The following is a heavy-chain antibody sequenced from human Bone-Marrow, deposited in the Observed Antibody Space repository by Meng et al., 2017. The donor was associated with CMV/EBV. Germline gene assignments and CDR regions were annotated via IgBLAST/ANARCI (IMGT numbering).Heavy chain of an antibody. CDR1: GGSISSSSCY. D-gene: IGHD3-22*01. V-gene: IGHV4-39*07. CDR2: IYYSGST. CDR3: ARATFGDYYDSSGSLYYYYGMDV. J-gene: IGHJ6*02. Sequence: SETLSLTCTVSGGSISSSSCYWGWIRQPPGKGLEWIGSIYYSGSTYYNPSLKSRVTISVDTSKNQFSLKLSSVTAADTAVYYCARATFGDYYDSSGSLYYYYGMDVWGQGTTVTVSS.